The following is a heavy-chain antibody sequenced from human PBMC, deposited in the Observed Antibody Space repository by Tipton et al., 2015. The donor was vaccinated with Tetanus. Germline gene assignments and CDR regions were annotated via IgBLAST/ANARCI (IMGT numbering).Heavy chain of an antibody. Sequence: SLRLSCEASGFTFSSHWMSWVRQVPGKGLEWVANINQDGSAEFYVDSVKGRFTISRDNSKNSLSLQMNSLRADDTAVYYCVRRWFGTQYYFGMDGWGQGTTVTGSS. CDR3: VRRWFGTQYYFGMDG. J-gene: IGHJ6*02. V-gene: IGHV3-7*01. D-gene: IGHD2/OR15-2a*01. CDR2: INQDGSAE. CDR1: GFTFSSHW.